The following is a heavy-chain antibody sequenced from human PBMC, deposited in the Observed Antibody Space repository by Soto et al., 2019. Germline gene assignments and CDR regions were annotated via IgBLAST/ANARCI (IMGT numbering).Heavy chain of an antibody. CDR2: IIPIFGTA. D-gene: IGHD3-22*01. J-gene: IGHJ4*02. V-gene: IGHV1-69*01. CDR1: GGTFSRHA. CDR3: ARGWGYDSNDYYYAY. Sequence: QVQLVQSGAEVRKPGSSVKVSCKASGGTFSRHAISWVRQAPGQGLEWMGGIIPIFGTANHAQKFQGRVTIIADESTSTVYMELRSLRSEDTAMYYCARGWGYDSNDYYYAYWGQGTLVIVS.